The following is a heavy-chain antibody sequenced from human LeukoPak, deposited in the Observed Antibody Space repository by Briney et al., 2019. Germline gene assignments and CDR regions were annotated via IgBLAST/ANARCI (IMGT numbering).Heavy chain of an antibody. V-gene: IGHV4-34*01. CDR2: INHSGST. CDR1: GGSFSGYY. CDR3: ARFRFVLWYCSSTSCSPGFDY. Sequence: SETLSLTCAVYGGSFSGYYWSWIRQPPGKGLEWIGEINHSGSTNYNPSLKSRVTISVDTSKNQFSLKLSSVTAADTAVYYCARFRFVLWYCSSTSCSPGFDYWGQGTLVTVSS. D-gene: IGHD2-2*01. J-gene: IGHJ4*02.